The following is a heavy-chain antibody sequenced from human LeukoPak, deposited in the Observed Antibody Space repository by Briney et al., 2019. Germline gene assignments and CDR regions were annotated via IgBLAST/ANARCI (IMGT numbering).Heavy chain of an antibody. D-gene: IGHD3-16*02. CDR2: INSVGSIT. V-gene: IGHV3-74*01. J-gene: IGHJ6*03. Sequence: GGSLRLSCAASGFSFSNYWMHWVRQAPGKGLVWVSRINSVGSITDYADSVKGRVTISRDNSKNTRYLQVNSLRAEDMAVYYCARDSVLVRYSYYYYLDVWGKGTTVTVSS. CDR1: GFSFSNYW. CDR3: ARDSVLVRYSYYYYLDV.